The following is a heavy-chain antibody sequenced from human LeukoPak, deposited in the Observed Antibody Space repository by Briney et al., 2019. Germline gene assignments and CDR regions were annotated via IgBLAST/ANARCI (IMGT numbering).Heavy chain of an antibody. V-gene: IGHV4-30-2*01. J-gene: IGHJ3*02. CDR3: ARYHVTLAFDI. CDR2: IYHSGST. Sequence: SETLSLTCAVSGGSISSGGYSWSWIRQPPGKGLEWIGYIYHSGSTYYNPSLKSRVTISVDRSKNQFSLKLSSVTAADTAVYYCARYHVTLAFDIWGQGTMVTVSS. CDR1: GGSISSGGYS. D-gene: IGHD4-4*01.